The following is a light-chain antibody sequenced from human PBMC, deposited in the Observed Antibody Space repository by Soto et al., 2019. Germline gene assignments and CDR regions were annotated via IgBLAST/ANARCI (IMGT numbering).Light chain of an antibody. CDR2: DVS. J-gene: IGLJ1*01. CDR3: SSYTSSGV. V-gene: IGLV2-14*03. CDR1: SSDVGDSNY. Sequence: QSVLTQPASVSGSPGQSITISCTGTSSDVGDSNYVSWYQHHPGKAPKLMIYDVSNRPSGVSNRFSGSKSGNTASLTISGLQAEDEADYYCSSYTSSGVFGTGTKLTVL.